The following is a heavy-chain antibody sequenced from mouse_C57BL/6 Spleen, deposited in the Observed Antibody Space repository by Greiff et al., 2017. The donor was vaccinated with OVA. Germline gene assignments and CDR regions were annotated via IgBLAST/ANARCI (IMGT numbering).Heavy chain of an antibody. V-gene: IGHV1-61*01. J-gene: IGHJ2*01. Sequence: QVQLQQPGAELVRPGSSVKLSCKASGYTFTSYWMDWVKQRPGQGLEWIGNIYPSDSETHYNQKFKDKATLTVDKSSSTAYMQLSSLTSEDSAVYYGARSIYYDYDYFDYWGQGTTLTVSS. CDR1: GYTFTSYW. D-gene: IGHD2-4*01. CDR3: ARSIYYDYDYFDY. CDR2: IYPSDSET.